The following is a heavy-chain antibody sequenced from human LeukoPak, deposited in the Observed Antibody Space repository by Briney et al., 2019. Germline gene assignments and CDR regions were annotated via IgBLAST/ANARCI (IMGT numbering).Heavy chain of an antibody. CDR3: ARERPSSGRYFQH. V-gene: IGHV4-59*06. D-gene: IGHD3-22*01. J-gene: IGHJ1*01. CDR1: GGSISGYY. Sequence: SETLSLICSVSGGSISGYYWSWIRQPAGKGLEWIGYIYYTGSTYYNPSLKSRVTISVDTSKNQFSLKLSSVTAADTAAYYCARERPSSGRYFQHWGQGTLVTVSS. CDR2: IYYTGST.